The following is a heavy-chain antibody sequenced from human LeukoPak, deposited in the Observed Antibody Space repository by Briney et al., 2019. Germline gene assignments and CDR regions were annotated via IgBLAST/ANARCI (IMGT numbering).Heavy chain of an antibody. J-gene: IGHJ6*02. V-gene: IGHV3-23*01. CDR3: AKGTFYDFWSGFRPYYYYYGMDV. CDR1: GFTFSSYA. Sequence: GSLRLSCAASGFTFSSYAMSWVRQAPGKGLEWVSAISGSGGSTYYADSVKGRFTISRDNSKNTLYLQMNSLRAEDTAVYYCAKGTFYDFWSGFRPYYYYYGMDVWGQGTTVTVSS. CDR2: ISGSGGST. D-gene: IGHD3-3*01.